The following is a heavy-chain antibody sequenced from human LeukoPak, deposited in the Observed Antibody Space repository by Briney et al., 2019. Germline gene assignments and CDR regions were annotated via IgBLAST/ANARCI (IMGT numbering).Heavy chain of an antibody. CDR2: IIGSGGST. CDR1: GLTFSSYA. J-gene: IGHJ6*02. CDR3: ANGGYDYGDLYYYYGMDV. D-gene: IGHD4-17*01. Sequence: GGSLRLSCAASGLTFSSYAMSWVRQAPGKGLEWVSAIIGSGGSTYYADSVKGRFTISRDNSKNTLYLQMNSLRAEDTAVYYCANGGYDYGDLYYYYGMDVWGQGTTVTVSS. V-gene: IGHV3-23*01.